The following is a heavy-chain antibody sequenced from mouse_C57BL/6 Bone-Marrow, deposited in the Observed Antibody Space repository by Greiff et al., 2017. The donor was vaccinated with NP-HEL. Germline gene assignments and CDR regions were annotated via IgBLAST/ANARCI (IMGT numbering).Heavy chain of an antibody. CDR1: GFSLTSYA. D-gene: IGHD1-1*01. CDR2: IWTGGGT. Sequence: VKLVESGPGLVAPSQSLSITCTVSGFSLTSYAISWVRQPPGKGLEWLGVIWTGGGTNYNSALKSRLSISKDNSKSQVFLKMNSLQTDDTARYYCRAVVATKDWYFDVWGTGTTVTVSS. V-gene: IGHV2-9-1*01. CDR3: RAVVATKDWYFDV. J-gene: IGHJ1*03.